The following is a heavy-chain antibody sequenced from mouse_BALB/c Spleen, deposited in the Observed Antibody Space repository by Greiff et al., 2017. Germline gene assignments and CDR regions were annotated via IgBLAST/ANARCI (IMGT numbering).Heavy chain of an antibody. CDR3: ASNWDFAY. V-gene: IGHV5-17*02. D-gene: IGHD4-1*01. CDR1: GFTFSSFG. CDR2: ISSGSSTI. Sequence: DVHLVESGGGLVQPGGSRKLSCAASGFTFSSFGMHWVRQAPEKGLEWVAYISSGSSTIYYADTVKGRFTISRDNPKNTLFLQMTSLRSEDTAMYYCASNWDFAYWGQGTLVTVSA. J-gene: IGHJ3*01.